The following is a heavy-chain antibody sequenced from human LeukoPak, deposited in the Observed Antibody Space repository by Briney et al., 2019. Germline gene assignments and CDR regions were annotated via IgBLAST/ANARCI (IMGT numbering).Heavy chain of an antibody. V-gene: IGHV3-30*02. CDR3: ASRGSSGSYYAEYLQH. D-gene: IGHD1-26*01. J-gene: IGHJ1*01. CDR2: IRYDGSNK. CDR1: GFTFSSYG. Sequence: PGGSLRLSCAASGFTFSSYGMHWVRQAPGKGLEWVAFIRYDGSNKYYADSVKGRFTISRDNSRNTLYLQMNSLRAEDTAVYYCASRGSSGSYYAEYLQHWGQGTLVTVSS.